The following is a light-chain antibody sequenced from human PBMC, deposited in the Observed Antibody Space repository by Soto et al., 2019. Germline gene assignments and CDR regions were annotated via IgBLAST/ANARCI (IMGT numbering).Light chain of an antibody. CDR3: TSYTSSSTVV. V-gene: IGLV2-14*01. CDR2: DVS. CDR1: SSDVSSYNY. Sequence: QSALTQPASVSGSPGQSITISCTGTSSDVSSYNYVSWYQQHPGKAPKLMIYDVSNRPSGVSNRFSGSKSGNTAPLTISGLQAEDEADYYCTSYTSSSTVVFGGGPKLTVL. J-gene: IGLJ2*01.